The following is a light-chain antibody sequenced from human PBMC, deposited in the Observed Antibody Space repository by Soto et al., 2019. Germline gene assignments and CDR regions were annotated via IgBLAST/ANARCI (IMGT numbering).Light chain of an antibody. Sequence: DIQMTQSPSSLSASVGDRVTITCRASQSISSYLNWYQQKPGKAPKLLIYAASSLQSGVPSRFSGSGSGTDFTRTISSLQPEYVATYYCQHSYSTPVLGQGTKLEIK. J-gene: IGKJ2*01. CDR1: QSISSY. CDR2: AAS. V-gene: IGKV1-39*01. CDR3: QHSYSTPV.